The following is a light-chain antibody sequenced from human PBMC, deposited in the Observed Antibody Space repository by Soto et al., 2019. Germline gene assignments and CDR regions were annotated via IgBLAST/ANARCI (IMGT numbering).Light chain of an antibody. J-gene: IGLJ3*02. CDR2: SNV. Sequence: QSVLTQAPSASGTPGQRVTISCSGSSSNIGSNTVSWYQQVPGTAPKVLIYSNVQRPSGVPDRFSGSKSGTSASLAIGGLQSEDEADYYCAAWDGSLSGWVFGGGTKLTVL. CDR3: AAWDGSLSGWV. V-gene: IGLV1-44*01. CDR1: SSNIGSNT.